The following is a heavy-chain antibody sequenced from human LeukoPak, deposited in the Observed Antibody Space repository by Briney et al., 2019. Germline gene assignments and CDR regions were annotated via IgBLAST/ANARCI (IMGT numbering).Heavy chain of an antibody. CDR1: GFTFRDSA. V-gene: IGHV3-23*01. CDR2: VSSSGANT. Sequence: PGGSLRLSCSASGFTFRDSAMTWVRQAPGKGLEWVSLVSSSGANTYYPDSVKGRFSVSRDNAKDTLYLQVNSLRAEGTAIYYCARAQLGYWYFDLWGRGTLVTVSS. D-gene: IGHD1-1*01. CDR3: ARAQLGYWYFDL. J-gene: IGHJ2*01.